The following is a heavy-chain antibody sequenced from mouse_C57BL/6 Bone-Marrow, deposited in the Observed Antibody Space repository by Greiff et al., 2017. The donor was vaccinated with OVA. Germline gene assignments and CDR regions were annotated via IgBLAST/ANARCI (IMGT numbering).Heavy chain of an antibody. CDR3: ARSRGLRGSHFDY. CDR1: GYTFTSYW. J-gene: IGHJ2*01. V-gene: IGHV1-55*01. CDR2: IYPGSGST. D-gene: IGHD2-4*01. Sequence: QVQLQQPGAELVKPGASVKMSCKASGYTFTSYWITWVKQRPGQGLEWIGDIYPGSGSTNYNEQFKSKAPLTVDTSSSTAYMQLSSLTSEDSAVYYCARSRGLRGSHFDYWGQGTTRTVSS.